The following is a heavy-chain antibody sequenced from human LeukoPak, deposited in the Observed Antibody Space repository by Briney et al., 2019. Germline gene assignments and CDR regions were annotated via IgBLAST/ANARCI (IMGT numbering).Heavy chain of an antibody. CDR2: ISAYNGNT. Sequence: GASVKVSCKASGYTLTGYHMHWVRQAPGHGLEWMGWISAYNGNTNYAQKLQGRVTMTTDTSTSTAYMELRSLRSDDTAVYYCARDLTAYCGGDCKDYWGQGTLVTVSS. V-gene: IGHV1-18*01. CDR3: ARDLTAYCGGDCKDY. J-gene: IGHJ4*02. CDR1: GYTLTGYH. D-gene: IGHD2-21*02.